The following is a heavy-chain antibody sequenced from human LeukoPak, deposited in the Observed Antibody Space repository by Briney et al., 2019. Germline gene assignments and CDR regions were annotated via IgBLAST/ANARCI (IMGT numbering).Heavy chain of an antibody. CDR3: ARGLYDYVWGSYRYTRGMGFDY. Sequence: PSETLSLTCAVYGGSFSGYYRSWIRQPPGKGLEWIGEINHSGSTNYNPSLKSRVTISVDTSKNQFTLNLSSVTAADTAVYYCARGLYDYVWGSYRYTRGMGFDYWGQGTLVTVSS. V-gene: IGHV4-34*01. CDR1: GGSFSGYY. D-gene: IGHD3-16*02. CDR2: INHSGST. J-gene: IGHJ4*02.